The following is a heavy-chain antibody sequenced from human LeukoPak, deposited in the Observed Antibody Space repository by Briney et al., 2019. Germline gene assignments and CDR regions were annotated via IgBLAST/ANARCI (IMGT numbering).Heavy chain of an antibody. V-gene: IGHV4-59*08. CDR2: IYHSGST. J-gene: IGHJ4*02. Sequence: PSETLSLTCTVSGGSISTYYWSWIRQPPGKGLEWIGYIYHSGSTNYNPSLKSRVTISVDTSKNQFSLKLSSVTAADTAVYYCARHGYDILTGYFDYWGQGTLVTVSS. CDR1: GGSISTYY. D-gene: IGHD3-9*01. CDR3: ARHGYDILTGYFDY.